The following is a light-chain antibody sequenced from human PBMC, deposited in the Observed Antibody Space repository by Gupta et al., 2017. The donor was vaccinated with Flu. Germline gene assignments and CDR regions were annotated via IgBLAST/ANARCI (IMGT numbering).Light chain of an antibody. CDR1: QGISNY. V-gene: IGKV1-27*01. Sequence: DIQMTQSPSSLSASVGDRVTITCRASQGISNYLAWYQQKPGKVPKLLIYAASTLQSGVPSRFRGSGSGKEFTLTISSLQPEDVATYYCQKYNSAPRTFGQGTKVEI. J-gene: IGKJ1*01. CDR2: AAS. CDR3: QKYNSAPRT.